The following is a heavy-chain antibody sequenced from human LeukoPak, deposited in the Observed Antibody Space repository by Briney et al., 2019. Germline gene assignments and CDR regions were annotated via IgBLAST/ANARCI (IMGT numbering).Heavy chain of an antibody. D-gene: IGHD3-3*01. CDR1: GGSISSYY. CDR3: ARLHYDFWSGQRGHWFDP. J-gene: IGHJ5*02. CDR2: IYYSGST. Sequence: KSSETLSLTCSVSGGSISSYYWGWIRQPPGKGLEWIGSIYYSGSTYYNPSLKSRVTISVDTSKNRFSLKLSSVTAADTAVYYCARLHYDFWSGQRGHWFDPWGQGTLVTVSS. V-gene: IGHV4-39*01.